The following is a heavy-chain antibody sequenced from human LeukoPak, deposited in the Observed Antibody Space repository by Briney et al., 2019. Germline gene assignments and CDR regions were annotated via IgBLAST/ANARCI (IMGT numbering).Heavy chain of an antibody. CDR2: VSTTGST. Sequence: TGGSLRLSCAASGFTFDDYGMSWVRQAPGKGLEWIGRVSTTGSTNYNPSLKSRVTISLDTSKNQFSLKPTSVTAADTAVYYCATLPGGVTTPNPSWGQGTLVTVSS. J-gene: IGHJ5*02. V-gene: IGHV4-4*08. CDR1: GFTFDDYG. CDR3: ATLPGGVTTPNPS. D-gene: IGHD4-17*01.